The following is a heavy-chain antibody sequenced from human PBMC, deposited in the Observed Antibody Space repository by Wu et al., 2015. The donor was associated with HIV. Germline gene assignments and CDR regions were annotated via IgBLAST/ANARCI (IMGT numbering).Heavy chain of an antibody. D-gene: IGHD2-2*01. CDR3: AGTVPADTVDWFDP. V-gene: IGHV1-2*02. Sequence: QVQLVQSGAEVKKPGASVKVSCRSSGDSFTGYYIHWVRQAPGQGLEWMGWINPNSGGTNYAQKFQGRVTMTRDTSINTTYMELSRLTSDDAAVYYCAGTVPADTVDWFDPWGQGTLVTVSS. CDR2: INPNSGGT. J-gene: IGHJ5*02. CDR1: GDSFTGYY.